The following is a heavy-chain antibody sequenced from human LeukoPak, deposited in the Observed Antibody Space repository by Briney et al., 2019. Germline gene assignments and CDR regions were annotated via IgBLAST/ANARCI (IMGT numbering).Heavy chain of an antibody. CDR2: IYYSGST. Sequence: SETLSLTCAVYGGSFSGYYWSWIRQPPGKGLEWIGSIYYSGSTYYNPSLKSRVTISVDTSKNQFSLKLSSVTAADTAVYYCAREPHYWGQGTLVTVSS. CDR3: AREPHY. CDR1: GGSFSGYY. D-gene: IGHD1-26*01. V-gene: IGHV4-34*01. J-gene: IGHJ4*02.